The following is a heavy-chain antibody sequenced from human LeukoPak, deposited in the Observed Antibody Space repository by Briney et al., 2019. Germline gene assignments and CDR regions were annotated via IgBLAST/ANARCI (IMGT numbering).Heavy chain of an antibody. CDR2: IYPGDSDT. Sequence: GESLRISCKGSGYTFSSYWIGWVRQMPGKGLEWMGIIYPGDSDTRFSPSLQGQVPISVHTSLGTAYLQWSSLKASHTAIYYCARQNDFRLDYWGQGTLVTVSS. CDR3: ARQNDFRLDY. J-gene: IGHJ4*02. CDR1: GYTFSSYW. D-gene: IGHD3-3*01. V-gene: IGHV5-51*01.